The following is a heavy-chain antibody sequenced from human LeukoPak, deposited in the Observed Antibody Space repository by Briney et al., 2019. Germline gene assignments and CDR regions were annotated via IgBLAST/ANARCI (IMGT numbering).Heavy chain of an antibody. J-gene: IGHJ4*02. CDR2: INSYGSST. CDR3: ARDGRSGVVVAAAFDY. Sequence: GGSLRLSCAASGFTLSSYCMHWVRHAPGKGLVGVSRINSYGSSTSYADSVKRRFTISRDNDKNTLYLQMNSLRAEDTAVYYCARDGRSGVVVAAAFDYWGQGTLVTVSS. CDR1: GFTLSSYC. V-gene: IGHV3-74*01. D-gene: IGHD2-15*01.